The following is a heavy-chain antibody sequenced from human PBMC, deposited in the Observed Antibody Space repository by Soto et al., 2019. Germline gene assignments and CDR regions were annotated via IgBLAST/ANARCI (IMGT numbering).Heavy chain of an antibody. J-gene: IGHJ4*02. Sequence: GESLKISCKGSGYIFRTYSIGWVLQMPGKGLEWMGNIFSSDSYARYSPSFQGQVTISVDRSISTAYLQWSSLKASDTAMYYCTTWRSSSWFDYWGQGTQVTVSS. V-gene: IGHV5-51*01. CDR1: GYIFRTYS. D-gene: IGHD6-13*01. CDR3: TTWRSSSWFDY. CDR2: IFSSDSYA.